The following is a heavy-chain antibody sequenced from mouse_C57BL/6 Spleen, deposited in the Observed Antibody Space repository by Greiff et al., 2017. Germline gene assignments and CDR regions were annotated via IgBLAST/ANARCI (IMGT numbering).Heavy chain of an antibody. CDR2: IHPNSGST. CDR1: GYTFTSYW. D-gene: IGHD2-3*01. J-gene: IGHJ4*01. CDR3: ARVDDLGYYYAMDY. V-gene: IGHV1-64*01. Sequence: QVQLQQPGAELVKPGASVKLSCKASGYTFTSYWMHWVKQRPGQGLEWIGMIHPNSGSTNYNEKFKSKATLTVDKSYSTAYMQLSSLTSEDSAVYYCARVDDLGYYYAMDYWGQRTSVTVSS.